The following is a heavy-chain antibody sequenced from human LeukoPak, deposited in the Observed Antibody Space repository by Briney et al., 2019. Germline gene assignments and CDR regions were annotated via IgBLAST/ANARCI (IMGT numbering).Heavy chain of an antibody. D-gene: IGHD4-17*01. Sequence: PGGSLPLSCAASGFTFHNYWLLWVRQAPRRGLVWVSRINSDGSSTTSADSVKGRFTISRDNAKNTLYLQMNSLRAEDTAVYYCAKGGATVIDYWGQGTLVTVSS. V-gene: IGHV3-74*01. CDR1: GFTFHNYW. CDR3: AKGGATVIDY. CDR2: INSDGSST. J-gene: IGHJ4*02.